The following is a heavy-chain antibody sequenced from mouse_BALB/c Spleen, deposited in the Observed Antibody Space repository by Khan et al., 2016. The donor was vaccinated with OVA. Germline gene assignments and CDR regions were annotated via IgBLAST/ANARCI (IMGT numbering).Heavy chain of an antibody. Sequence: LVKPGASVKISCKASGYSFTGYYMHWVKQSPGKGLEWIGYISCYNGATTYNQNFKGKATFTVDTSSSTAYMQINSLTSEDSAVYYCAGTHLLWVYAMDYWGQGTSVTVSA. D-gene: IGHD2-1*01. CDR1: GYSFTGYY. V-gene: IGHV1S34*01. J-gene: IGHJ4*01. CDR2: ISCYNGAT. CDR3: AGTHLLWVYAMDY.